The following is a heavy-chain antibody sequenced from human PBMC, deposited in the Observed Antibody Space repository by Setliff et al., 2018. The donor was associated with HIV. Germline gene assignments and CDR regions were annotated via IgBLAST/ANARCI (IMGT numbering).Heavy chain of an antibody. Sequence: SETLSLTCAAYGGSFSVNYWSWIRQPPGKGLEWIGEINYSGNTNYNPSLKSRVTISIDTSKNQFSLKLSPVTAADTAVYFCARGGEIYYPIAFDSWGQGTVVTVSS. V-gene: IGHV4-34*01. J-gene: IGHJ4*02. CDR1: GGSFSVNY. D-gene: IGHD3-22*01. CDR3: ARGGEIYYPIAFDS. CDR2: INYSGNT.